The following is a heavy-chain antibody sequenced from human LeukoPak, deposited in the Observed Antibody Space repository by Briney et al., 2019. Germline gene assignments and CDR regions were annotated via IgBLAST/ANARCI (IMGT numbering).Heavy chain of an antibody. Sequence: GGSLRLSCAASGFTFSSYDMHWVRQATGKGLEWVSAIGTAGDTYYPGSVKGRFTTSRENAKNSLYLQMNSLRAGDTAVYYCARAKSGSGWSYYFDYWGQGTLVTVSS. D-gene: IGHD6-19*01. CDR3: ARAKSGSGWSYYFDY. CDR2: IGTAGDT. J-gene: IGHJ4*02. V-gene: IGHV3-13*01. CDR1: GFTFSSYD.